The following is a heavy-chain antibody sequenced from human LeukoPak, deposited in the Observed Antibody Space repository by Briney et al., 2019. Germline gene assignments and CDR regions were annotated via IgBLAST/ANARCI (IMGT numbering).Heavy chain of an antibody. Sequence: SETLSLTCTVSGGSIISSTYYCGWIRQPPGKGLEWIGSISYSGSSYYNPSLKSRVTISVDTSKNQFSLKVSSVTAADTAVYYCARLFYDFWRGHYYYYMDVWGKGTTVTVSS. CDR1: GGSIISSTYY. CDR2: ISYSGSS. D-gene: IGHD3-3*01. V-gene: IGHV4-39*01. J-gene: IGHJ6*03. CDR3: ARLFYDFWRGHYYYYMDV.